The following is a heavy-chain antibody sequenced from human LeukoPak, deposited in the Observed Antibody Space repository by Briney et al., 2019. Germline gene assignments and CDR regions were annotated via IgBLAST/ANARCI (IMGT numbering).Heavy chain of an antibody. D-gene: IGHD2-15*01. Sequence: SQTLSLTCVISGDSVSSNSAAWNWIRHSPSRGLEWLGRTYYRSKWYNDYALSVNSRITINPDTSKNQFSLQLNSVTPEDTAVYYCARGPQVVGYFYIDVWDKGSTVTVSS. J-gene: IGHJ6*03. V-gene: IGHV6-1*01. CDR3: ARGPQVVGYFYIDV. CDR2: TYYRSKWYN. CDR1: GDSVSSNSAA.